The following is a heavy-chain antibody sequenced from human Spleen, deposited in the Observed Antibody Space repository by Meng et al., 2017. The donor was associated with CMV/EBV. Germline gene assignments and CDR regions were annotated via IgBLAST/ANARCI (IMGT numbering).Heavy chain of an antibody. D-gene: IGHD3-10*01. J-gene: IGHJ4*02. V-gene: IGHV3-11*04. Sequence: LSLTCTVSGGSISSGDYYWSWVRQAPGKGLEWVSYISNSGSAKYYADSVKGRFTISRDNSKNTLFLQMNSLRAEDTAVYYCARGQFGSGSYSFGDYWGQGTLVTVSS. CDR3: ARGQFGSGSYSFGDY. CDR1: GGSISSGDYY. CDR2: ISNSGSAK.